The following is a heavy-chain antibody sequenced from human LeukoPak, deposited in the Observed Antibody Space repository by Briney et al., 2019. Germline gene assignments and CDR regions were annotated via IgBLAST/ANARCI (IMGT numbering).Heavy chain of an antibody. V-gene: IGHV4-4*03. Sequence: PETLSLTCAVSGGSISSSNWWSWVRQPPGKGLEWIGEIYHSGSTNYNPSLKSRVTISVDKSKNQFPLKLSSVTAADTAVYYCARDGIAAAGTGQYYFDYWGQGTLVTVS. J-gene: IGHJ4*02. D-gene: IGHD6-13*01. CDR3: ARDGIAAAGTGQYYFDY. CDR2: IYHSGST. CDR1: GGSISSSNW.